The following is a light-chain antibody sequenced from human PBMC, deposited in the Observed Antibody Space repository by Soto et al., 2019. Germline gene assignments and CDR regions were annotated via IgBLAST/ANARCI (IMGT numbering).Light chain of an antibody. CDR1: QSISSW. Sequence: DIQMTQSPSTLSASVGDRVTITCRASQSISSWLAWYQQKPGKAPKLLIYDASSLESGVPSRFSGSGSGTEFTLTISSLQPVDFATYYCQQYNSWTFGQGTKVEIK. V-gene: IGKV1-5*01. CDR2: DAS. J-gene: IGKJ1*01. CDR3: QQYNSWT.